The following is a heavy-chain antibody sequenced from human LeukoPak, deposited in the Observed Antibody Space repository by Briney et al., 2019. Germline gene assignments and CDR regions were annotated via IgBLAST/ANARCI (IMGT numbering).Heavy chain of an antibody. V-gene: IGHV4-59*01. D-gene: IGHD5-18*01. CDR1: GGSISSYY. Sequence: SETLSLTCTVSGGSISSYYWSWIRQPPGKGLEWIGYIYYSGSTNYNPSLKSRVTISVDTSKNQFSLKLSSVTAADTAVYYCASVDTAYSRGYFDYWGQGTLVTVSS. CDR2: IYYSGST. J-gene: IGHJ4*02. CDR3: ASVDTAYSRGYFDY.